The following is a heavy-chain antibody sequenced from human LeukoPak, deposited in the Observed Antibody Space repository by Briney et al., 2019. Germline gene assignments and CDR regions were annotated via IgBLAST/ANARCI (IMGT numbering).Heavy chain of an antibody. CDR2: IVVGSGNT. J-gene: IGHJ4*02. D-gene: IGHD6-19*01. Sequence: SVTVSCTASGFTFTSSAVQWVRQARGQRLEWIGWIVVGSGNTNYAQKFQERVTITRDMSTSTAYMELSSLRSEDTAVYYCAMSGWYTKFDYWGQGTLVTVSS. V-gene: IGHV1-58*01. CDR1: GFTFTSSA. CDR3: AMSGWYTKFDY.